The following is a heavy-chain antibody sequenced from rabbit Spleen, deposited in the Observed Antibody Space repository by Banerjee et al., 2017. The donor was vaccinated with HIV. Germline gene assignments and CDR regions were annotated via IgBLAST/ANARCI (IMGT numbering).Heavy chain of an antibody. V-gene: IGHV1S40*01. Sequence: QSLEESGGGLVQPEGSVTLTCTASGFSFSSDSYMCWVRQAPGKGLEWIACIDAGGSGCTYFASWAKGRFTISKTSSTTVTLQLNSLTAADTATYFCARDTSSSFSSYGMDLWGQGTLVTVS. D-gene: IGHD1-1*01. CDR3: ARDTSSSFSSYGMDL. CDR2: IDAGGSGCT. J-gene: IGHJ6*01. CDR1: GFSFSSDSY.